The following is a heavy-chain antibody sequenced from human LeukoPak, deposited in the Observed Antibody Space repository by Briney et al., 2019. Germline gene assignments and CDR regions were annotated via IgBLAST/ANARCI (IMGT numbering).Heavy chain of an antibody. D-gene: IGHD6-13*01. CDR2: IYYSGST. J-gene: IGHJ5*02. V-gene: IGHV4-59*08. CDR3: AKQQLETGVTWFDP. Sequence: SETLYLTCAVYGGSFSGSYWSWIRQPPGKGLEWIGYIYYSGSTNYNPSLKSRVTISVDTSKNQFSLKLSSVTAADTAVYYCAKQQLETGVTWFDPWGQGTLVTVSS. CDR1: GGSFSGSY.